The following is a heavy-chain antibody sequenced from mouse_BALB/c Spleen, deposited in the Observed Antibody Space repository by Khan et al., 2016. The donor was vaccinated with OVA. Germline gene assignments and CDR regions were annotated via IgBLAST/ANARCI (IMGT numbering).Heavy chain of an antibody. CDR1: GFAFSSYD. V-gene: IGHV5-9*02. Sequence: VQLKESGGGLVKPGGSLKLSCAPSGFAFSSYDMSWVRQTPEKRLEWVATISGTGIYTYYPDSVKGRFTISRDNARNTLYLQMSSLRSEDTALYYCARPSYYGNPSFTYWGQGTLVTVSA. J-gene: IGHJ3*01. CDR2: ISGTGIYT. D-gene: IGHD2-10*01. CDR3: ARPSYYGNPSFTY.